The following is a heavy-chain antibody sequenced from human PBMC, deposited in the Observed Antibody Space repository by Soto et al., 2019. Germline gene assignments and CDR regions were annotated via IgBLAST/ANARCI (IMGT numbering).Heavy chain of an antibody. CDR3: ARAMTAICLDQ. CDR1: GGSVNSGSYY. V-gene: IGHV4-61*01. Sequence: QVQLQESGPGLVKPSETLSLTCTVSGGSVNSGSYYWSWIRQTPGKGLEWIGHIYYRGRTDYNPSLKSRVTISLDKSKNQFSLKLSSVTAADLAVYYCARAMTAICLDQCGQVTLVTVSS. CDR2: IYYRGRT. D-gene: IGHD2-21*02. J-gene: IGHJ4*02.